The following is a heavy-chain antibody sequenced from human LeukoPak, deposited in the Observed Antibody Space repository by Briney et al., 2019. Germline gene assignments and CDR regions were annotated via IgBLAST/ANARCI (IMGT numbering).Heavy chain of an antibody. J-gene: IGHJ6*02. CDR1: GGSISSYY. CDR3: ARHPIQDDFWSGYYPYYYYGMDV. Sequence: PSETLSLTCTVSGGSISSYYWSRIRQPPGKGLEWIGYIYYSGSTNYNPSLKSRVTISVDTSKNQFSLKLSSVTAADTAVYYCARHPIQDDFWSGYYPYYYYGMDVWGQGTTVTVSS. D-gene: IGHD3-3*01. CDR2: IYYSGST. V-gene: IGHV4-59*08.